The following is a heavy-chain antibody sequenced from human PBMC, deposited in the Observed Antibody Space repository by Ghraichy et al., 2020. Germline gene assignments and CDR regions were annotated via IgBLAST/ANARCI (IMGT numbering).Heavy chain of an antibody. V-gene: IGHV1-69*04. J-gene: IGHJ4*02. CDR3: ARDRKGYSYGYLFPDY. Sequence: VKVSCKASGGTFSSYTISWVRQAPGQGLEWMGRIIPILGIANYAQKFQGRVTITADKSTSTAYMELSSLRSEDTAVYYCARDRKGYSYGYLFPDYWGQGTLVTVSS. D-gene: IGHD5-18*01. CDR2: IIPILGIA. CDR1: GGTFSSYT.